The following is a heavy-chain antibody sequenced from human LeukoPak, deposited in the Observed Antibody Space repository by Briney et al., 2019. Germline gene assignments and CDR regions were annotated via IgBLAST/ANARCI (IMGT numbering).Heavy chain of an antibody. J-gene: IGHJ5*02. CDR3: ARLGIRRGLMVRLNWFDP. CDR1: GGSFSGYY. CDR2: INHSGST. D-gene: IGHD3-10*01. Sequence: SETLSLTCAVYGGSFSGYYWSWIRQPPGKGLEWIGEINHSGSTNYNPSLKSRVTISVDTSKNQFSLKLSSVTAADTAVYYCARLGIRRGLMVRLNWFDPWGQGTLVTVSS. V-gene: IGHV4-34*01.